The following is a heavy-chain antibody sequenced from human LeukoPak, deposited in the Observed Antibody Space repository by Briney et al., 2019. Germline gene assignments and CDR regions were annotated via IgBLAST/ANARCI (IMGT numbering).Heavy chain of an antibody. CDR3: ARYPRWDIVVVPSGDPPAYY. Sequence: TGGSPRLSCAASGFTFSSYWMSWVRQAPGKGLEWVANIKQDGSETYYVDSVKGRFTISRDNAKNSLYLQMSSLRAEDTAVYYCARYPRWDIVVVPSGDPPAYYWGQGTLVTVSS. V-gene: IGHV3-7*01. CDR1: GFTFSSYW. D-gene: IGHD2-2*01. J-gene: IGHJ4*02. CDR2: IKQDGSET.